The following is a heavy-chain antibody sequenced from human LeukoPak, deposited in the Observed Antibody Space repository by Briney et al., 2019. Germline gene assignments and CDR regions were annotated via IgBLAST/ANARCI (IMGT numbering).Heavy chain of an antibody. D-gene: IGHD2-2*01. CDR1: GGSISSSSYY. J-gene: IGHJ5*02. V-gene: IGHV4-39*01. CDR2: IYYSGST. Sequence: SETLSLTCTVSGGSISSSSYYWGWIRQPPGRGLEWIGSIYYSGSTYYNPSLKSRVTISVDTSKNQFSLKLSSVTAADTAVYYCARHRSKYQLLLVWFDPWGQGTLVTVSS. CDR3: ARHRSKYQLLLVWFDP.